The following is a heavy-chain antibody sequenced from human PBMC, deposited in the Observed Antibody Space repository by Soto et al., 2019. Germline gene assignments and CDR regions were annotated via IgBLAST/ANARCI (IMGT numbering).Heavy chain of an antibody. CDR1: GFIFSSYA. CDR3: ARVGRLQAPDY. D-gene: IGHD6-25*01. CDR2: ISYDGSNK. V-gene: IGHV3-30-3*01. Sequence: QVQLVESGGGVVQPGRSLRLSCAASGFIFSSYAMHWVRQAPGEGLEWVAVISYDGSNKYYADSVKGRFTISRDNSKNTLYLQMNSLRGEDTAVYYCARVGRLQAPDYWGQGTLVTVSS. J-gene: IGHJ4*02.